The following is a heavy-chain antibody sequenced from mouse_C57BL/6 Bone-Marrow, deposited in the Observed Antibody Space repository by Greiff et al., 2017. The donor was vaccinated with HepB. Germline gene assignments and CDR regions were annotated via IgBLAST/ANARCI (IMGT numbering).Heavy chain of an antibody. CDR1: GFTFSDAW. CDR3: TVDAALFITTANWYFDV. V-gene: IGHV6-6*01. D-gene: IGHD1-1*01. Sequence: EVKLMESGGGLVQPGGSMKLSCAASGFTFSDAWMDWVRQSPEKGLEWVAEIRNKANNHATYYAESVKGRFTISRDDSKSSVYLQMNSLRAEDTGIYYCTVDAALFITTANWYFDVWGTGTTVTVSS. J-gene: IGHJ1*03. CDR2: IRNKANNHAT.